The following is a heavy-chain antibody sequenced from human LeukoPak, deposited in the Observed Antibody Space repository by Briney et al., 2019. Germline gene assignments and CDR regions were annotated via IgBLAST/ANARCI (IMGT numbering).Heavy chain of an antibody. V-gene: IGHV4-39*01. CDR1: GDSISNNLYY. CDR2: IFYSGTT. D-gene: IGHD3-16*01. Sequence: SETLSLTCTVSGDSISNNLYYWGWVRQPPGKGLEWLVTIFYSGTTYYNPSLKSRLTISVDTSKNHFSLKLNSVAAADTAVYYCARHMAHQGGGPIWGQGTMVTVSS. CDR3: ARHMAHQGGGPI. J-gene: IGHJ3*02.